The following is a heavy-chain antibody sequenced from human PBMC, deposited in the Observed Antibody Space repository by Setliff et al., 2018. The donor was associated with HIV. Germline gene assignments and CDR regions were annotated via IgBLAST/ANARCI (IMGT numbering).Heavy chain of an antibody. D-gene: IGHD3-10*01. V-gene: IGHV1-69*13. CDR2: INPIFGTA. J-gene: IGHJ4*02. CDR1: GCTFSNYS. Sequence: SVKVSCKASGCTFSNYSIRWVRQAPGQGLEWMGGINPIFGTANYAQKFQGRVTITADESTSTAYMELSSLRSEDTAVYYCARDPRGNSHFGFDYWGQGTLVTVSS. CDR3: ARDPRGNSHFGFDY.